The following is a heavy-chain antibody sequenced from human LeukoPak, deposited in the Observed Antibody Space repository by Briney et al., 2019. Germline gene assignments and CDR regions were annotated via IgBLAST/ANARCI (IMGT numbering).Heavy chain of an antibody. D-gene: IGHD3-22*01. CDR3: ARRIKKYYDSSPIDY. CDR1: GGSFSDYY. J-gene: IGHJ4*01. CDR2: IYSTGRV. V-gene: IGHV4-59*10. Sequence: SETLSLTCAVYGGSFSDYYWTWIRQPAGKGLEWIGRIYSTGRVNYNPSLKSRVTISVDTSKNQFSLKLSSVTAADTAVYYCARRIKKYYDSSPIDYWGHGTLVTVSS.